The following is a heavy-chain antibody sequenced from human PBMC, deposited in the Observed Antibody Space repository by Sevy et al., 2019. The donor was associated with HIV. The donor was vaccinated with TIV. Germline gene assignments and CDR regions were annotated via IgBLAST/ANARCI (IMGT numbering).Heavy chain of an antibody. CDR2: ISGSGGST. Sequence: GGSLRLSCAASGFTFSSYAMSWVRQAPGKGLEWVSAISGSGGSTYYADSMKGRFTISRDNSKNTLYLQMNSLRAEDTAVYYCAKEGYSSSWHPLDYWGQGTLVTVSS. J-gene: IGHJ4*02. CDR1: GFTFSSYA. V-gene: IGHV3-23*01. CDR3: AKEGYSSSWHPLDY. D-gene: IGHD6-13*01.